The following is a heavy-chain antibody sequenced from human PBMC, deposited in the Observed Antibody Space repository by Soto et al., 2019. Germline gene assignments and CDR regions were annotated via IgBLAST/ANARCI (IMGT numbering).Heavy chain of an antibody. Sequence: SETMYITSSVSSDSFSSTTYYWGWISQPPGKGLEWIGTFYYSGSTYYNPSLKSRVTISVDTSNNQFSLKLSSVTAADTAVYYCARQRLSKIPRSGWYSKYPWYFDYWGQGTLVTVSS. CDR2: FYYSGST. CDR1: SDSFSSTTYY. V-gene: IGHV4-39*01. J-gene: IGHJ4*02. D-gene: IGHD6-19*01. CDR3: ARQRLSKIPRSGWYSKYPWYFDY.